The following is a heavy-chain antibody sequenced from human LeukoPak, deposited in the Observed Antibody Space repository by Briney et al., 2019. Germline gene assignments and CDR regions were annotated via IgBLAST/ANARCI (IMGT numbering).Heavy chain of an antibody. CDR1: GGTFSSYA. D-gene: IGHD2-2*01. Sequence: SVKVSCKASGGTFSSYAISWVRQAPGQGLEWMGGIIPIFGTANYAQKFQGRVTITADESTSTAYMELSSLRSEDTAVYYCGSRAPDIVVVPAAIIDYYYYMDVWGKGTTVTVSS. CDR2: IIPIFGTA. V-gene: IGHV1-69*13. J-gene: IGHJ6*03. CDR3: GSRAPDIVVVPAAIIDYYYYMDV.